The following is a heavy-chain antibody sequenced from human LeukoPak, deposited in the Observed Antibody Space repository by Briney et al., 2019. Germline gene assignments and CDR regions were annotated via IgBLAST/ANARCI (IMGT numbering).Heavy chain of an antibody. D-gene: IGHD3-10*01. CDR3: AGARYYYGSGSRGRWYNYYMDV. J-gene: IGHJ6*03. CDR1: GGSFSGLYY. V-gene: IGHV4-61*01. CDR2: IYDSGST. Sequence: SETLSLTCTVSGGSFSGLYYWGWIRQPPGKGLEWIGYIYDSGSTNYNPSLKSRVTISVDTSKNQFSLKLSSVTAADTAVYYCAGARYYYGSGSRGRWYNYYMDVWGKGTTVTISS.